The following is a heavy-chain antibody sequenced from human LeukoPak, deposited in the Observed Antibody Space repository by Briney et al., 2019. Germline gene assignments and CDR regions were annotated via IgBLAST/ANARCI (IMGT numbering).Heavy chain of an antibody. J-gene: IGHJ3*02. CDR2: ISYDGSNK. D-gene: IGHD2-15*01. Sequence: GGSLRLSCAASGFTFSSYGMHWVRQAPGKGLEWVAVISYDGSNKYYADSVKGRFTISRDNAKNSLYLQMNSLGAGDTAVYYCATDQGRGGFDIWGQGTMVTVSS. V-gene: IGHV3-30*03. CDR3: ATDQGRGGFDI. CDR1: GFTFSSYG.